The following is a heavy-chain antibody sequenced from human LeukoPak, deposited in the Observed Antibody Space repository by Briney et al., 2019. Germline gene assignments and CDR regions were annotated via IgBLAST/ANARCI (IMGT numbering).Heavy chain of an antibody. V-gene: IGHV3-53*01. CDR2: IYSGGST. CDR1: GFTFSSYA. Sequence: GGSLRLSCAASGFTFSSYAMSWVRQAPGKGLEWVSVIYSGGSTYYADSVKGRFTISRDNSKNTLYLQMNSLRAEDTAVYYCATSYCGGDCYLALDYWGQGTLVTVSS. D-gene: IGHD2-21*02. J-gene: IGHJ4*02. CDR3: ATSYCGGDCYLALDY.